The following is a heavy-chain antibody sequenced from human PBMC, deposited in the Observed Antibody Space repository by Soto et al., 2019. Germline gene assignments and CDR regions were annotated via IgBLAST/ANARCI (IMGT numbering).Heavy chain of an antibody. Sequence: GGSLRLCCAASGFTFSSYGMHWVRQAPGKGLEWVAVIWYDGSNKYYADSVKGRFTISRDNYKNTLYLQMNSLRAEDTAVYYCARDMNSGSYLDAFDIWGQGTMVTVSS. D-gene: IGHD1-26*01. CDR1: GFTFSSYG. V-gene: IGHV3-33*08. J-gene: IGHJ3*02. CDR3: ARDMNSGSYLDAFDI. CDR2: IWYDGSNK.